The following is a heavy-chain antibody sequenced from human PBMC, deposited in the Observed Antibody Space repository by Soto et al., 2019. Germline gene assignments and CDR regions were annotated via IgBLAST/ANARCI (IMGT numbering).Heavy chain of an antibody. J-gene: IGHJ5*02. CDR2: ISAYNGNT. V-gene: IGHV1-18*01. CDR3: ARVRVRFLELDRGNNWFDP. Sequence: ASVKVSCKAPRYTFTSYCISWVRQAPGQGLGWMGWISAYNGNTNYAQKLQGRVTMTTDTSTSTAYMELRSLRSDDTAVYYCARVRVRFLELDRGNNWFDPWGQGTLVTVSS. D-gene: IGHD3-3*01. CDR1: RYTFTSYC.